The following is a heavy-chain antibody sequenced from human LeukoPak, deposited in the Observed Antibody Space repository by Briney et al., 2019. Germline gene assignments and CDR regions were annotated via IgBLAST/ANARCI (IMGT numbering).Heavy chain of an antibody. CDR2: FYYSANT. CDR3: ARRDSSGYSLYAFDI. D-gene: IGHD3-22*01. V-gene: IGHV4-59*08. Sequence: SETLSLTCIVSGGSIRSYWSWIRQPPGKGLEWVGHFYYSANTDYNPSLKSRVTFSVDTSKNQFSLRLSSVTSADTAVYYCARRDSSGYSLYAFDIWGQGTMVTVSS. J-gene: IGHJ3*02. CDR1: GGSIRSY.